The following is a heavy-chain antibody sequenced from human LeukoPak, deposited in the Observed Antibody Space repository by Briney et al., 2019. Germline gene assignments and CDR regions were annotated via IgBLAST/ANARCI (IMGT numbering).Heavy chain of an antibody. Sequence: AASVKVSCKASGGTFSSYAISWVRQAPGQGLEWMGGIIPIFGTVNYAQKFQGRVTITTDESTSTAYMELSSLRSEDTAVYYCAREPEYSRSYFYYWGQGTLVTVSS. CDR3: AREPEYSRSYFYY. J-gene: IGHJ4*02. CDR2: IIPIFGTV. D-gene: IGHD1-26*01. V-gene: IGHV1-69*05. CDR1: GGTFSSYA.